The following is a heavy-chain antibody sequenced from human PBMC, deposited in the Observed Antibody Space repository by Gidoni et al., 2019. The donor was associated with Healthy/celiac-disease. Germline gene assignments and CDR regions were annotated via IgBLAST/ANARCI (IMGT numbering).Heavy chain of an antibody. Sequence: EVQLVESGGGLVQPGRSLRLSCAASGFTFDDYAMHWVRHAPGKGLEWVSGISWNSGSIGYADSVKGRFTISRDNAKNSLYLQMNSLRAEDTALYYCAKVEGGSGWYYFDYWGQGTLVTVSS. CDR1: GFTFDDYA. J-gene: IGHJ4*02. CDR3: AKVEGGSGWYYFDY. CDR2: ISWNSGSI. V-gene: IGHV3-9*01. D-gene: IGHD6-19*01.